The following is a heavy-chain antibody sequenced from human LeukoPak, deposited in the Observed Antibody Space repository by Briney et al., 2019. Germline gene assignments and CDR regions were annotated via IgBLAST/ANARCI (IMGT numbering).Heavy chain of an antibody. CDR2: ISSSSSYI. CDR1: GLTFSSYS. Sequence: GGSLRLSCAASGLTFSSYSMNWVRQAPGKGLEWVSSISSSSSYIYYADSVKGRFTISRDNAKNSLYLQMNSLRAEDTAVYYCARDRGGAAADDYWGQGTLVTVSS. CDR3: ARDRGGAAADDY. V-gene: IGHV3-21*01. J-gene: IGHJ4*02. D-gene: IGHD6-13*01.